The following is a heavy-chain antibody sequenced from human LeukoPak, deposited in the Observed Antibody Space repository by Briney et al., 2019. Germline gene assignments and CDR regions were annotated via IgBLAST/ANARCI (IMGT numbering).Heavy chain of an antibody. D-gene: IGHD5-18*01. CDR3: AKDREYSSTNFDY. CDR2: ISGSGRTT. Sequence: PGGSLRLSCAASGFTFNTYAMNWVRQAPGKGLEWLSVISGSGRTTYYADSVKGRFTISRDNSKNTLYLQMNSLRAEDTAVYYCAKDREYSSTNFDYWGQGTLVTVSS. V-gene: IGHV3-23*01. J-gene: IGHJ4*02. CDR1: GFTFNTYA.